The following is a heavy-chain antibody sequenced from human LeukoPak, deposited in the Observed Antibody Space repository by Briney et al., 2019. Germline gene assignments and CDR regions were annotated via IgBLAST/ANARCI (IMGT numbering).Heavy chain of an antibody. CDR1: GGTFSSYA. CDR2: IIPIFGTA. J-gene: IGHJ3*02. Sequence: SVKVSCKASGGTFSSYAISWVRQAPGQGLEWMGGIIPIFGTANYAQKFQGRVTITADESTSTAYMELSSLRSEDTAVYYCARGKQQLVQFSAFDIWGQGTMVTVSS. CDR3: ARGKQQLVQFSAFDI. D-gene: IGHD6-13*01. V-gene: IGHV1-69*13.